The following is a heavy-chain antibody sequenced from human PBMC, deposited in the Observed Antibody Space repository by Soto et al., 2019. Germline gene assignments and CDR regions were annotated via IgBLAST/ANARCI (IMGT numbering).Heavy chain of an antibody. V-gene: IGHV4-59*08. CDR1: GGSISSYY. CDR2: IYYSGST. J-gene: IGHJ4*02. CDR3: ARHSGIAARLAAFDX. Sequence: SETLCLTCTVSGGSISSYYWSWIRQPPGKGLEWIGYIYYSGSTNYNPSLKSRVTISVDTSKNQFSLKLSSVTAADTAVYYCARHSGIAARLAAFDXWGQGTLVTVSS. D-gene: IGHD6-6*01.